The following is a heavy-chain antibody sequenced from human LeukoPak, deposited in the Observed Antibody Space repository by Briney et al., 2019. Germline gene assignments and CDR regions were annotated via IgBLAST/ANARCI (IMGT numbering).Heavy chain of an antibody. CDR1: GYSFTSYW. Sequence: HGESLKISCKGSGYSFTSYWIGWVRQMPGKGLEWMGIIYPGDSDTRYSPSFQGQVTISADKSISTAYLQWSSLKASDTAMYYCARGSSPYYYYYGMDVWGQGTTVTVSS. J-gene: IGHJ6*02. CDR3: ARGSSPYYYYYGMDV. D-gene: IGHD1-26*01. V-gene: IGHV5-51*01. CDR2: IYPGDSDT.